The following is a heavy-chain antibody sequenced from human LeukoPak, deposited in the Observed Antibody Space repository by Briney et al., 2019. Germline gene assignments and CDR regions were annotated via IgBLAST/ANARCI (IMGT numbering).Heavy chain of an antibody. D-gene: IGHD3-3*01. V-gene: IGHV3-23*01. Sequence: GGSLRLSCTASGFTFGDYAMSWVRQAPGQGLEWVSTISGSSGNTYYAASVKGRFTISRDNSKNTLYLQMNSLRAEDTAIYYCARPLSRFLEWSVRGDAFDIWGQGTMVTVSS. CDR1: GFTFGDYA. CDR2: ISGSSGNT. CDR3: ARPLSRFLEWSVRGDAFDI. J-gene: IGHJ3*02.